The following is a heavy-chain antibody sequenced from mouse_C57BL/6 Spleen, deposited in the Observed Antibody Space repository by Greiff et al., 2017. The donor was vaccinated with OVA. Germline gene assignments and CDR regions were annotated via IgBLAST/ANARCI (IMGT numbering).Heavy chain of an antibody. CDR3: ARWDYSNPYYFDY. CDR2: INPYNGDT. CDR1: GYSFTGYF. Sequence: EVQLQQSGPELVKPGDSVKISCKASGYSFTGYFMNWVMQSHGKSLEWIGRINPYNGDTFYNQKFKGKATLTVENSSSTAHMELRSLTSEDSAVYYCARWDYSNPYYFDYWGQGTTLTVSS. J-gene: IGHJ2*01. D-gene: IGHD2-5*01. V-gene: IGHV1-20*01.